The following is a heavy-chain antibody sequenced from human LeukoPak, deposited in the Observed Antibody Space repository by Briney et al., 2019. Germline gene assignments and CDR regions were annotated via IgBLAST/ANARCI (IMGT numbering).Heavy chain of an antibody. D-gene: IGHD3-22*01. V-gene: IGHV3-11*04. CDR1: GFTFSDYY. CDR3: ASSATMIVVFDY. J-gene: IGHJ4*02. CDR2: ISSSGSTI. Sequence: PGGSLRLSCAASGFTFSDYYMSWIRQAPGKGLEWVSYISSSGSTIYYADSVKGRFTISRDNAKNTLYLQMNSLRAEDTAVYYCASSATMIVVFDYWGQGTLVTVSS.